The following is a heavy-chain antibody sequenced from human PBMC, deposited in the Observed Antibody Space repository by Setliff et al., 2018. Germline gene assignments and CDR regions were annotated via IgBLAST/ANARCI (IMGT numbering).Heavy chain of an antibody. D-gene: IGHD2-21*01. J-gene: IGHJ4*02. V-gene: IGHV1-46*01. CDR1: GYVFTGYY. CDR2: VNPRTGST. CDR3: ARDAVSNFDRGDSPAY. Sequence: ASVKVSCKASGYVFTGYYIHWVRHAPGQGFEWMGSVNPRTGSTAYAARSQGRITMTRDTSATTVYMTLGSLRSDDTAVYFCARDAVSNFDRGDSPAYWGRGTLVTVSS.